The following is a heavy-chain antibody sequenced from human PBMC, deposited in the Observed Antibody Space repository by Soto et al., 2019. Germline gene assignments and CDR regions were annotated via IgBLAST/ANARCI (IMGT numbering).Heavy chain of an antibody. D-gene: IGHD2-21*01. J-gene: IGHJ4*02. Sequence: QVQLQESGPGLVKPSQTLSLTCTVSGGSISDGAYYWSWIRQPPGKGLEWIGHIYDSGNTYNNPSLMLRLTLSVDTSKTHFSLNLNSVTAADTAVYYCASGLSGDKVDQWGQGTLVTVSS. CDR1: GGSISDGAYY. V-gene: IGHV4-30-4*01. CDR2: IYDSGNT. CDR3: ASGLSGDKVDQ.